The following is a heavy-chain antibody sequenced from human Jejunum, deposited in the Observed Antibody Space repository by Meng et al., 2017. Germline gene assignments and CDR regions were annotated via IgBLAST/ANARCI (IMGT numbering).Heavy chain of an antibody. D-gene: IGHD1-7*01. CDR1: GFTFSDYW. J-gene: IGHJ4*02. CDR2: INIDRSIT. Sequence: EVQLVESGGGLVQPGGSLRLSCAASGFTFSDYWMHWVRQAPGKGLVCISRINIDRSITTYADSVKGRFAISRDNAKNTLHLQMNSLRAEDTAVYYCATVREGNFFFDDWGQGTLVTVSS. CDR3: ATVREGNFFFDD. V-gene: IGHV3-74*01.